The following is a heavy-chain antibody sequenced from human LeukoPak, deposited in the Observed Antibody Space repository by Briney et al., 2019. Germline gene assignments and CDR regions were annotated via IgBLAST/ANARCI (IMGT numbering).Heavy chain of an antibody. Sequence: GGSLRLSCAASGFTFSSYAMSWVRQAPGKGLEWVSAISGSGGSTYYADSVKGRFTIPRDNSKNTLYLQMNSLRAEDTAVYYCTAIVVVVAATLQHWGQGTLVTVSS. CDR3: TAIVVVVAATLQH. J-gene: IGHJ1*01. V-gene: IGHV3-23*01. D-gene: IGHD2-15*01. CDR1: GFTFSSYA. CDR2: ISGSGGST.